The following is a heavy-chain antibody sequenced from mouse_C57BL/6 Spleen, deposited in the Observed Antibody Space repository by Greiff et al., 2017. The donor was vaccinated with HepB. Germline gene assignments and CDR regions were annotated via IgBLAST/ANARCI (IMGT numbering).Heavy chain of an antibody. V-gene: IGHV1-20*01. CDR3: ARDLLLRPPHAMDY. J-gene: IGHJ4*01. Sequence: VQLQQSGPELVKPGDSVKISCKASGYSFTGYFMNWVMQSHGKSLEWIGLINPYNGDTFYNQKFKGKATLTVDKSSSTAHMELRSLTSEDSAVYYCARDLLLRPPHAMDYWGQGTSVTVSS. CDR2: INPYNGDT. D-gene: IGHD1-1*01. CDR1: GYSFTGYF.